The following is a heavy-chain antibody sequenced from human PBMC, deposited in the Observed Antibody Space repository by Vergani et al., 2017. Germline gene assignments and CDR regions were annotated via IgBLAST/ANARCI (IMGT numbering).Heavy chain of an antibody. CDR2: INHSGST. CDR3: ARRPRYQLLAFDY. CDR1: GGSFSGYY. D-gene: IGHD2-2*01. V-gene: IGHV4-34*01. J-gene: IGHJ4*02. Sequence: QVQLQQWGAGLLKPSETLSLTCAVYGGSFSGYYWSWIRQPPGKGLEWIGEINHSGSTNYHPSLKSRVTISVDTSKNQFSLKLSSVTAADTAVYYCARRPRYQLLAFDYWGQGTLVTVSS.